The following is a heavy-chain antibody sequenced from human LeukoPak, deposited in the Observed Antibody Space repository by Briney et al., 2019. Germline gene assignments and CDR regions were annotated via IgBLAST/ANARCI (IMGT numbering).Heavy chain of an antibody. CDR2: IYYSGST. Sequence: PSETLSLTCTVSGGSISSYYWSWIRQPPGKGLEWIGYIYYSGSTNYNPSLKSRVTISVDTSKNQFSLKLSSVTAADTAVYYCARVLGGYYGYYYYHMDVWGKGTTVTVSS. D-gene: IGHD3-22*01. J-gene: IGHJ6*03. CDR1: GGSISSYY. CDR3: ARVLGGYYGYYYYHMDV. V-gene: IGHV4-59*01.